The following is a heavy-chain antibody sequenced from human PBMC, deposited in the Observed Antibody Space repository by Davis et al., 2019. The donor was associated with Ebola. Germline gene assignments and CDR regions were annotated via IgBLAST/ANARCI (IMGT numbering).Heavy chain of an antibody. V-gene: IGHV3-69-1*01. CDR1: GFTFSDYY. J-gene: IGHJ4*02. D-gene: IGHD3-9*01. CDR2: ISSSTTI. Sequence: GESLKISCAASGFTFSDYYMNWVRQAPGKGLEWVSSISSSTTIYYADSVKGRFTISRDNAKNSLYLQMNSLRAEDTAVYYCARRQMGILTGYYIFDYWGQGTLVTVSS. CDR3: ARRQMGILTGYYIFDY.